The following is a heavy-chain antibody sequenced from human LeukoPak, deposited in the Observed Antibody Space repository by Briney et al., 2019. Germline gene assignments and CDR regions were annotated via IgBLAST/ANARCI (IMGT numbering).Heavy chain of an antibody. CDR2: INPDGGAT. J-gene: IGHJ2*01. CDR1: GYTFNTYH. D-gene: IGHD3-10*01. V-gene: IGHV1-46*02. CDR3: ARVPMIRGDYWYFDL. Sequence: ASAKVSCKASGYTFNTYHMHWVRQAPGQGLEWMGIINPDGGATHYAQNFQGRVTMTRDTSTSTVYMEVTSLRSEDTAVYYCARVPMIRGDYWYFDLWGRGTLVTVSS.